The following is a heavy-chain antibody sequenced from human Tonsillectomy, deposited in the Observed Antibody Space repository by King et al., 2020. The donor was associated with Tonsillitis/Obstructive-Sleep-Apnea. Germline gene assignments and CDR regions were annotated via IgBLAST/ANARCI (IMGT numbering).Heavy chain of an antibody. V-gene: IGHV3-66*01. CDR2: IYSGGST. J-gene: IGHJ3*02. CDR1: GFTVSSNY. Sequence: VQLVESGGGLVQPGGSLRLSCAASGFTVSSNYMSWVRQAPGKGLEWVSVIYSGGSTYYADFVKGRFTISRDNSKNTLYLQMNSLRAEDTAVYYCAGVRFLRGGDAFDIWGQGTMVTVSS. CDR3: AGVRFLRGGDAFDI. D-gene: IGHD3-3*01.